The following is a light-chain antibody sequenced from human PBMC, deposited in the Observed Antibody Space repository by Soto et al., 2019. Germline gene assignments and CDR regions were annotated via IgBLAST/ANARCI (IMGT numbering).Light chain of an antibody. CDR3: QQRSLWPLT. J-gene: IGKJ4*01. CDR2: DAS. CDR1: QSVSNH. Sequence: PGERATLSCRATQSVSNHLAWYQHSPGQAPRLLIYDASNRATDIPARFSGSGSGTDFTLTISSLEPEDSAVYYCQQRSLWPLTFGGGTKVEIK. V-gene: IGKV3-11*01.